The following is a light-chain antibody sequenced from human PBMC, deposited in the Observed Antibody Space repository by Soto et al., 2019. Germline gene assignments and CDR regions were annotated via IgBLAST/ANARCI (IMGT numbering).Light chain of an antibody. CDR1: QNINNY. J-gene: IGKJ1*01. CDR2: AAS. Sequence: DIQMTQSPASLSESVGDGVTITCRASQNINNYLNWYQQKPGRAPKLLIYAASTLQSGVPSRFSGSGSGTDFTLTISCLQSEDFATYYCQQYYSYPRTFGQGTKVDIK. V-gene: IGKV1-16*01. CDR3: QQYYSYPRT.